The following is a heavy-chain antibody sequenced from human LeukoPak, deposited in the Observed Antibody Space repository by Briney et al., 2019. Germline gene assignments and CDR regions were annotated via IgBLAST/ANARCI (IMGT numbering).Heavy chain of an antibody. J-gene: IGHJ4*02. CDR1: GFTFSSYG. Sequence: GGSLRLSCAASGFTFSSYGMHWVRQAPGKGLEWVAFIRYDGSNKYYADSVKGRFTISRDNSKNTLYLQMNSLRAEDTAVYCCANERCGSGSYYSDYWGQGTLVTVSS. V-gene: IGHV3-30*02. D-gene: IGHD3-10*01. CDR3: ANERCGSGSYYSDY. CDR2: IRYDGSNK.